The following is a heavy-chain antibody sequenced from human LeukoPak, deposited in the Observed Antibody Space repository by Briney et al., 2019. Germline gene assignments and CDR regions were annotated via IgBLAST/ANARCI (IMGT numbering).Heavy chain of an antibody. J-gene: IGHJ4*02. D-gene: IGHD5-24*01. V-gene: IGHV3-23*01. Sequence: GGSLRLSCAASGFTFSSYALSWVRQAPGKGMEWVSTVSGSGHTTYYADSVKGRFTISRDNAKNSLYLQMNSLRAEDTAVYYCATQERWLQYPAVDYWGQGTLVTVSS. CDR3: ATQERWLQYPAVDY. CDR2: VSGSGHTT. CDR1: GFTFSSYA.